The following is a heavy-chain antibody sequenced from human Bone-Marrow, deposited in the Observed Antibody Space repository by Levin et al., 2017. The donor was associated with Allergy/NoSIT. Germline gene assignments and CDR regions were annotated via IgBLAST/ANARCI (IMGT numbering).Heavy chain of an antibody. Sequence: QPGGSLRLSCAASGFTFSSYGMHWVRQAPGKGLEWVAVIWYDGSNKYYADSVKGRFTISRDNSKNTLYLQMNSLRAEDTAVYYCARDGFGYFYSSRRFDYWGQGTLVTVSS. CDR2: IWYDGSNK. J-gene: IGHJ4*02. D-gene: IGHD6-13*01. CDR3: ARDGFGYFYSSRRFDY. V-gene: IGHV3-33*01. CDR1: GFTFSSYG.